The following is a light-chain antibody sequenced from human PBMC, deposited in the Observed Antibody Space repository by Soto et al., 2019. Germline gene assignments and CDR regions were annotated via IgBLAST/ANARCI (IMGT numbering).Light chain of an antibody. J-gene: IGLJ2*01. CDR3: QTWDTGARVV. CDR1: SGHSSYA. V-gene: IGLV4-69*01. CDR2: LSSDGSH. Sequence: QLVLTQSPSASASLGASVKLTCTLSSGHSSYAIAWHQQQPEKGPRYLMKLSSDGSHSKGDGIPDRFSGSSSGAERYLTISLLPSDDQAHYYCQTWDTGARVVFGVGTKLTVL.